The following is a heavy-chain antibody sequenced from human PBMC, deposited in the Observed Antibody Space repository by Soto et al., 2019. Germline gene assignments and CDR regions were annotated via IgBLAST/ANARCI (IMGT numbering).Heavy chain of an antibody. CDR2: TRNKANSYTT. CDR1: GFTFSDHY. Sequence: GGSLRLSCAASGFTFSDHYMDWVRQAPGKGLGWVGRTRNKANSYTTEYAASVRGRFTISRDDSKNSLYLQMNSLKTEDTAVHYCTTDGVDYWGQGTLVTVSS. CDR3: TTDGVDY. J-gene: IGHJ4*02. V-gene: IGHV3-72*01. D-gene: IGHD3-16*01.